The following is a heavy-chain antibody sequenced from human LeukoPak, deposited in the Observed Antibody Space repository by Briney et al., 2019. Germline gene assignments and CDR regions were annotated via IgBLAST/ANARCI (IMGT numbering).Heavy chain of an antibody. D-gene: IGHD6-19*01. CDR3: ASGFIAVPIY. Sequence: NSSETLSLTCAVSGGSISSSNWWSWVRQPPGKGLEWIGEIYHSGSTNYNPSLKSRVTISVDTSKNQFSLRLSSVTAADTAVYYCASGFIAVPIYWGQGTLVTVSS. CDR2: IYHSGST. J-gene: IGHJ4*02. CDR1: GGSISSSNW. V-gene: IGHV4-4*02.